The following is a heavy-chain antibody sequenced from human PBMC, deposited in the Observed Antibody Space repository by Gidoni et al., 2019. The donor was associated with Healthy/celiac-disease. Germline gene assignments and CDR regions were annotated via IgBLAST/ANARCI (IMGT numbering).Heavy chain of an antibody. CDR3: ARGRYDSSGYYQRPHNWFDP. Sequence: VQLQQWGAGLLKPSETLSLTCAVYGGSFSGYYWSWIRQPPGKGLEWIGEINHSGSTNYNPSLKSRVTISVDTSKSQFSLKLSSVTAADTAVYYCARGRYDSSGYYQRPHNWFDPWGQGTLVTVSS. CDR1: GGSFSGYY. J-gene: IGHJ5*02. V-gene: IGHV4-34*01. D-gene: IGHD3-22*01. CDR2: INHSGST.